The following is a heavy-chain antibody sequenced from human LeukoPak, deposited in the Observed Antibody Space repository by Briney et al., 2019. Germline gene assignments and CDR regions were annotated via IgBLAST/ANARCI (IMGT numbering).Heavy chain of an antibody. V-gene: IGHV1-46*01. CDR3: ARDPLRRSGSWFGSNWFDP. CDR1: GYTFTSYY. CDR2: INPSGGST. J-gene: IGHJ5*02. D-gene: IGHD6-13*01. Sequence: ASVKVSCKASGYTFTSYYMHWVRQAPGQGLEWMGIINPSGGSTSYAQKFQGRVTMTRDMSTSTVYMELSSLRSEDTAVYYCARDPLRRSGSWFGSNWFDPWGQGTLVTVSS.